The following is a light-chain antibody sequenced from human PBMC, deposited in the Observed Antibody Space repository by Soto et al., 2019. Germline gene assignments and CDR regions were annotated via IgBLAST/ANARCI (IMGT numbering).Light chain of an antibody. V-gene: IGKV1-12*01. CDR3: QQGDSFPFT. Sequence: DIQMTQSPSSVSASVGDTVTLTCRASQDISSWVAWYQQKPGKAPKLLISAASSLQSGVPTRFSGSGSGTDFTLIISGLQPEDFATYFCQQGDSFPFTFGGGPRWRS. J-gene: IGKJ4*01. CDR2: AAS. CDR1: QDISSW.